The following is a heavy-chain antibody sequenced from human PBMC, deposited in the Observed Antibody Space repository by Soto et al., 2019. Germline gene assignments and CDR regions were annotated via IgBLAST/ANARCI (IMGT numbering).Heavy chain of an antibody. CDR3: ARHSDSSGYYFDF. J-gene: IGHJ4*02. Sequence: QVQLVQSGAEVKKPGSSVKVSCKASGGTFSNNVISWVRQAPEQGLEWMGGIIPLFVSANYAPKFQDRVTISADEFAYTVYMELTSLRSEDTAMYYCARHSDSSGYYFDFWGQGTLVTVSS. D-gene: IGHD3-22*01. CDR2: IIPLFVSA. V-gene: IGHV1-69*01. CDR1: GGTFSNNV.